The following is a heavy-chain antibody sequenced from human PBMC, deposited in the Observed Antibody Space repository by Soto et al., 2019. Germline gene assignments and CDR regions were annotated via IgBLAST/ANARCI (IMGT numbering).Heavy chain of an antibody. CDR1: GFTSDNYA. D-gene: IGHD4-17*01. CDR3: ARGHHYGDSVGWFDP. J-gene: IGHJ5*02. CDR2: IRWNSGSM. Sequence: EVQLVESGGGLVQPGGSLRLSCAASGFTSDNYAMHWVRHAPGKGLEWVSGIRWNSGSMAYADSVKGRFTISRDSAKNSLYLQMNSLRPEDTALYYCARGHHYGDSVGWFDPWGQGTLVTVS. V-gene: IGHV3-9*02.